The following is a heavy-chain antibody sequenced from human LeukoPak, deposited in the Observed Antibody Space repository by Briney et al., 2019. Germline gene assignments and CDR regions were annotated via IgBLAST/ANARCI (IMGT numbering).Heavy chain of an antibody. CDR2: MNPNSGNT. CDR3: ARGGRHTGMYYDFWSGYLRHNWFDP. V-gene: IGHV1-8*01. CDR1: GYTFTSYD. D-gene: IGHD3-3*01. J-gene: IGHJ5*02. Sequence: GASVKVSCKASGYTFTSYDINWVRQATGQGLEWMGWMNPNSGNTGYAQKFQGRVTMTRNTSISTAYMELSSLRSEDTAVYYCARGGRHTGMYYDFWSGYLRHNWFDPWGQGTLVTVSS.